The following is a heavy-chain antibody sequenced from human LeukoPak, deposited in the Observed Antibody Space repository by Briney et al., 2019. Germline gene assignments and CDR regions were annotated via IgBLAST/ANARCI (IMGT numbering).Heavy chain of an antibody. CDR2: FNPTYDMP. J-gene: IGHJ3*02. CDR3: AKDPRNILTGDYDDFDI. V-gene: IGHV1-46*01. D-gene: IGHD3-9*01. CDR1: GYTFINYC. Sequence: ASVKLSCKASGYTFINYCMHWVRQAPGQGLEWMGIFNPTYDMPIYAQTFEGRVTMTRDMSTSTVYMELSTLRSDDTAVYFCAKDPRNILTGDYDDFDIWGQGTMVIVSS.